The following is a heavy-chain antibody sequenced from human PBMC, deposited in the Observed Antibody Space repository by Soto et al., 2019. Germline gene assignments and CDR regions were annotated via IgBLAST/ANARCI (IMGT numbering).Heavy chain of an antibody. Sequence: PGGSLRLSCAASGFTFSSYWMDWVHQAPGKGLEWVANINQDGSEKSYVDSVKGRFTISRDNAKNSLYLQMSSLTAEDSALYYCARSLDYWGQGTRVTVSS. J-gene: IGHJ4*02. CDR3: ARSLDY. V-gene: IGHV3-7*01. CDR1: GFTFSSYW. CDR2: INQDGSEK.